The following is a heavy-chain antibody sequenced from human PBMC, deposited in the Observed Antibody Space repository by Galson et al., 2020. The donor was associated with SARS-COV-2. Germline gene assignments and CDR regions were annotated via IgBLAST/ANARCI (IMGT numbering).Heavy chain of an antibody. CDR1: GFTFSSYG. CDR2: ISYDGSNK. J-gene: IGHJ4*02. V-gene: IGHV3-30*18. Sequence: GGSLRLSCAASGFTFSSYGMHWVRQAPGKGLEWVAVISYDGSNKYYADSVKGRFTISRDNSKNTLYLQMNSLRAEDTAVYYCAKDGFGYCSGGSCYSLSYFDYWGQGTLVTVSS. D-gene: IGHD2-15*01. CDR3: AKDGFGYCSGGSCYSLSYFDY.